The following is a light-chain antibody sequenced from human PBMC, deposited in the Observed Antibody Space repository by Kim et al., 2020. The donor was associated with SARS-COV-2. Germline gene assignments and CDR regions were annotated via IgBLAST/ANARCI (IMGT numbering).Light chain of an antibody. CDR3: QQSYSTPCT. V-gene: IGKV1-39*01. Sequence: SESVGDSVTISCRASQSISRHLKWYQQKPGKAPKLLIYAASSLQSGVPSRFSGSGSGTDFTLTISSLQPEDFATYYCQQSYSTPCTFGQGTKLEI. J-gene: IGKJ2*02. CDR1: QSISRH. CDR2: AAS.